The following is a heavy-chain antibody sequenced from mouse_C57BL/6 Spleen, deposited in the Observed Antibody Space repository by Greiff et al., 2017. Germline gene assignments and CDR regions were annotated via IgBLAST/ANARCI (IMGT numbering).Heavy chain of an antibody. Sequence: VKLQQSGAELVKPGASVKISCKASGYAFSSYWMNWVKQRPGKGLEWIGQIYPGDGDTNYNGKFKGKATLTADKSSSTAYMQLSSLTSEDSAVYVCARYSTTVVSYYFDYWGQGTTLTVSS. J-gene: IGHJ2*01. CDR3: ARYSTTVVSYYFDY. V-gene: IGHV1-80*01. CDR1: GYAFSSYW. CDR2: IYPGDGDT. D-gene: IGHD1-1*01.